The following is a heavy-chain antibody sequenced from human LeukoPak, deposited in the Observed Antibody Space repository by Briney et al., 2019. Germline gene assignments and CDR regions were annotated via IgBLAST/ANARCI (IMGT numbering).Heavy chain of an antibody. CDR1: GGTFSSYA. J-gene: IGHJ6*02. V-gene: IGHV1-69*01. Sequence: SVKVSCKASGGTFSSYAISWVRQAPGQGLEWMGGIIPIFGTANYAQKFQGRVTITADESTSTAYMELSSLRSEDTAVYYCARDWLVPAASYYYYGMDVWGQGTTVTVSS. D-gene: IGHD2-2*01. CDR3: ARDWLVPAASYYYYGMDV. CDR2: IIPIFGTA.